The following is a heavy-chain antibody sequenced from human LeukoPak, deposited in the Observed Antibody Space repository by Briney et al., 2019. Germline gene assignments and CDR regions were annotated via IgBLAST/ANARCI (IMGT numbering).Heavy chain of an antibody. CDR1: GGTFSSYA. Sequence: AASVKVSCKASGGTFSSYAISWVRQAPGQGLEWMGGIIPIFGTANYAQKFQGRVTITTDESTSTAYMELSSLRSEDTAVYYCATQPHYSSSWYLGASYYYYYYMDVWGKGTTVTVSS. J-gene: IGHJ6*03. D-gene: IGHD6-13*01. CDR2: IIPIFGTA. CDR3: ATQPHYSSSWYLGASYYYYYYMDV. V-gene: IGHV1-69*05.